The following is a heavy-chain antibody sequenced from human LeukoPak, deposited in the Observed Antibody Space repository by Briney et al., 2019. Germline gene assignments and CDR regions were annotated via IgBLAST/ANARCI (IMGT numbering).Heavy chain of an antibody. Sequence: PSETLSLTCTVSGGSISSSSYYWSWIRQPPGKGLEWFGYIYYSGSTNYNPSLKSRVTISVDTSKNQFSLKLSSVTAADTAVYYCARGGRGTGTTYWGQGTLVTVSS. CDR3: ARGGRGTGTTY. V-gene: IGHV4-61*01. D-gene: IGHD1-1*01. CDR1: GGSISSSSYY. CDR2: IYYSGST. J-gene: IGHJ4*02.